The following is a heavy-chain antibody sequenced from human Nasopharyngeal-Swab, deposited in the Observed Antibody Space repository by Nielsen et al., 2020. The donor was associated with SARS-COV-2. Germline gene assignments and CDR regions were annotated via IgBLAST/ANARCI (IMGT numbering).Heavy chain of an antibody. V-gene: IGHV5-51*01. CDR3: ARRAARDGYNYEVDP. D-gene: IGHD5-24*01. J-gene: IGHJ5*02. Sequence: GESLKISCIGFGYSISNYWSGWVRQVPGKGLEWMGSIYPGNSDTRYSPAFHGRVTISADKSINTAYLQWTSLRASDTAVYFCARRAARDGYNYEVDPWGQGTLVTVSS. CDR2: IYPGNSDT. CDR1: GYSISNYW.